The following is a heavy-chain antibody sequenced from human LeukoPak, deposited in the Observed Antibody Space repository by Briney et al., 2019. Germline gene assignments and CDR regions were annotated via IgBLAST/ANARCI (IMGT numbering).Heavy chain of an antibody. CDR2: TYYRSKWYN. D-gene: IGHD6-13*01. V-gene: IGHV6-1*01. CDR3: ARDTGNIAAHESFDY. Sequence: SQTLSLTCAISGDSVSSNSAAWNWLRQSPSRGLEWLGRTYYRSKWYNDYAVSVKSRITINPDTSKNQFSLQLNSVTPEDTAVYYSARDTGNIAAHESFDYWGQGTLVTVSS. J-gene: IGHJ4*02. CDR1: GDSVSSNSAA.